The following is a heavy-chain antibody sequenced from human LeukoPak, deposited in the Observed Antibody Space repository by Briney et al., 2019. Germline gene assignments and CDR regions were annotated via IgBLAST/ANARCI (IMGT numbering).Heavy chain of an antibody. Sequence: PGRSLRLSCAASGFTFSSYAMHWVRQAPGKGLEWVAVISFDGSNKYCADSVKGRFTISRDNSKNTLYLQMNSLRAEDTAVYYSARGSRTIVTTKFARGHYMDVWGKGTTVTVSS. V-gene: IGHV3-30*04. J-gene: IGHJ6*03. CDR1: GFTFSSYA. CDR2: ISFDGSNK. D-gene: IGHD5-12*01. CDR3: ARGSRTIVTTKFARGHYMDV.